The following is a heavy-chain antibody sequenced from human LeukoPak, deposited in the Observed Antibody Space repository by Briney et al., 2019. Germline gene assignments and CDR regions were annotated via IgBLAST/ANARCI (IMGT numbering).Heavy chain of an antibody. J-gene: IGHJ1*01. D-gene: IGHD3-3*01. V-gene: IGHV4-38-2*02. CDR3: AEGVGYDFWSGYYSSRPQYFQH. Sequence: NPSETLSLTCNVSGGSINTAYYYWGWIRQPPGKGLEWIGSIYHSGSTYYNPSLKSRVTISVDTSKNQFSLKLSSVTAADTAVYYCAEGVGYDFWSGYYSSRPQYFQHWGQGTLVTVSS. CDR1: GGSINTAYYY. CDR2: IYHSGST.